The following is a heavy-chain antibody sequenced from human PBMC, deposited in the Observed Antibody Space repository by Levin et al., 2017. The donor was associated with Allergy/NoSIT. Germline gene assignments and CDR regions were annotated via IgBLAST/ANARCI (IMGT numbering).Heavy chain of an antibody. CDR2: IDWDDDK. D-gene: IGHD5-18*01. CDR1: GFSLSTSGMS. CDR3: ARVSYSYGLPNFDY. V-gene: IGHV2-70*11. J-gene: IGHJ4*02. Sequence: SGPTLVKPTQTLTLTCTFSGFSLSTSGMSVSWIRQPPGKALEWLARIDWDDDKYYNTSLETRLTISEDTSKKQVVLTLTNLDPVDTATYRCARVSYSYGLPNFDYWGLGTRVTVSS.